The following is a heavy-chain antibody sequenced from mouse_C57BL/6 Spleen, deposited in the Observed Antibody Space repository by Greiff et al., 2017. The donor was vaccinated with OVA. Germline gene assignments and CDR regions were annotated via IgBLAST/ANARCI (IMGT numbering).Heavy chain of an antibody. CDR1: GYTFTDYY. CDR3: ARSYYYGSSYSAMDY. J-gene: IGHJ4*01. Sequence: EVKLVESGPVLVKPGASVKMSCKASGYTFTDYYMNWVKQSHGKSLEWIGVINPYNGGTSYNQKFKGKATLTVDKSSSTAYMELNSLTSEDSAVYYCARSYYYGSSYSAMDYWGQGTSVTVSS. D-gene: IGHD1-1*01. CDR2: INPYNGGT. V-gene: IGHV1-19*01.